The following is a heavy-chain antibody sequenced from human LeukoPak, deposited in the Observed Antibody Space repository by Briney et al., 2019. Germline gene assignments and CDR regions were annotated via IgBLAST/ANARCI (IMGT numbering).Heavy chain of an antibody. V-gene: IGHV1-69*04. Sequence: GSSVKVSCKASGGTFSSYAISWVRQAPGQGLEWMGRIIPILGIANYAQKFQGRVTITADKSTTTAYMELSSLRSEDTAVYYCARGGRRRWLQLELYFDYWGQGTLVTVSS. D-gene: IGHD5-24*01. CDR3: ARGGRRRWLQLELYFDY. J-gene: IGHJ4*02. CDR2: IIPILGIA. CDR1: GGTFSSYA.